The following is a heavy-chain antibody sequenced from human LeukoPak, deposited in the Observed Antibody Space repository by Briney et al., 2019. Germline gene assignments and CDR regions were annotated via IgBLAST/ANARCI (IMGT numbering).Heavy chain of an antibody. CDR3: AKDPGLYTLEYFDY. D-gene: IGHD1-1*01. Sequence: GRSLRLSCAASGFTFDDYAMHWVRQAPGKGLEWASGISWNSGSIGYADSVKGRFTISRDNAKNSLYLQMNSLRAEDTALYYCAKDPGLYTLEYFDYWGQGTLVTVSS. V-gene: IGHV3-9*01. CDR1: GFTFDDYA. CDR2: ISWNSGSI. J-gene: IGHJ4*02.